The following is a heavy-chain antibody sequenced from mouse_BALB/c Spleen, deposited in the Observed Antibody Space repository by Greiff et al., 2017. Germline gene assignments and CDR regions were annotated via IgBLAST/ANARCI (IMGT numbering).Heavy chain of an antibody. CDR1: GFSLTSYG. J-gene: IGHJ1*01. D-gene: IGHD3-3*01. CDR3: ARDGDGNWYFDV. CDR2: IWAGGST. Sequence: VQGVESGPGLVAPSQSLSITCTVSGFSLTSYGVHWVRQPPGKGLEWLGVIWAGGSTNYNSALMSRLSISKDNSKSQVFLKMNSLQTDDTAMYYCARDGDGNWYFDVWGAGTTVTVSS. V-gene: IGHV2-9*02.